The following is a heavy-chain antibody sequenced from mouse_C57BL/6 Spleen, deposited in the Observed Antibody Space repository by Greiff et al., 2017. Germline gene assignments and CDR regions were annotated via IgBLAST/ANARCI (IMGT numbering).Heavy chain of an antibody. CDR1: GFNIKNTY. CDR3: ARFLDSSGYVWFAY. V-gene: IGHV14-3*01. Sequence: EVKLQESVAELVRPGASVKLSCTASGFNIKNTYMHWVKQRPEQGLEWIGRIDPANGNTKYAPKFQGKATITADTSSNTAYLQLSSLTSEDTAIYYCARFLDSSGYVWFAYWGQGTLVTVSA. D-gene: IGHD3-2*02. CDR2: IDPANGNT. J-gene: IGHJ3*01.